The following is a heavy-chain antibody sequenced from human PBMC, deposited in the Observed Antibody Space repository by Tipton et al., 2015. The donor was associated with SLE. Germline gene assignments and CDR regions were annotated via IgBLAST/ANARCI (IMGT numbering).Heavy chain of an antibody. D-gene: IGHD7-27*01. CDR1: GGSFSGYY. V-gene: IGHV4-34*01. CDR2: INHSGST. CDR3: ARRNWGGWLDP. J-gene: IGHJ5*02. Sequence: TLSLTCAVYGGSFSGYYWSWIRQPPGKGLEWIGEINHSGSTNYNPSLKSRVTISVDTSKNQFSLKLSSVTAADTAVYYCARRNWGGWLDPWGQGTLVTVSS.